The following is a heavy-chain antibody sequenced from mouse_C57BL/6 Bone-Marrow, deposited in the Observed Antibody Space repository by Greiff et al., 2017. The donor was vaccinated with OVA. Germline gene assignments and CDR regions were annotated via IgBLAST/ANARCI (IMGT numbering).Heavy chain of an antibody. CDR1: GYTFSDYG. Sequence: EVKLMESGGGLVKPGGSLKLSCAASGYTFSDYGMHWVRQAPEKGLEWVAYISSGSSTIYYADTVKGRSTFTRDNAKTTLFLQMTRLRSEDTALYYCARPGYGSDYAMDGWGQGTSVTVSS. V-gene: IGHV5-17*01. CDR2: ISSGSSTI. J-gene: IGHJ4*01. CDR3: ARPGYGSDYAMDG. D-gene: IGHD1-1*01.